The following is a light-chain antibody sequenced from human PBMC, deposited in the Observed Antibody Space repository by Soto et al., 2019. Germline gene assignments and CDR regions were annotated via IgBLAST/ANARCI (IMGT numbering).Light chain of an antibody. J-gene: IGKJ1*01. CDR2: KAS. V-gene: IGKV1-5*03. Sequence: DIQMTQSPSTLSSSVGDRVTITCRASQSVSSWLAWYQQKPGKAPKLLIYKASNFESGVPSRFSGSGSGTEFTLTISSLQPDDFATYYCQQYGTFGQGTKVEIK. CDR1: QSVSSW. CDR3: QQYGT.